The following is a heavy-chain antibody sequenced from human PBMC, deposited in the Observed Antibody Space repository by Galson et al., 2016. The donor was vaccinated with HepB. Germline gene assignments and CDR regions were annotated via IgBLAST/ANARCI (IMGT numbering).Heavy chain of an antibody. J-gene: IGHJ4*02. D-gene: IGHD1/OR15-1a*01. CDR2: IYSGGRT. V-gene: IGHV3-53*01. CDR1: GFTVSNHY. CDR3: ARHPQNNL. Sequence: SLRLSCAASGFTVSNHYMSWVSQAPGKGLEGVSVIYSGGRTYYTDSVKGRFSISRDSSKNTLYLQMNSLRAEDTAVYYCARHPQNNLWGQGTLVTVSS.